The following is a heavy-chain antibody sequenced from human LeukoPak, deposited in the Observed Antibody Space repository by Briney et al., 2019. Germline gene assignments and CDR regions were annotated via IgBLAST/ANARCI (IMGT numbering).Heavy chain of an antibody. V-gene: IGHV4-34*13. CDR3: ARLWYLGGSSSPGHNWFDP. D-gene: IGHD6-6*01. Sequence: INHSGSTNYNPSLKSRFTISVDTSKNQFSLKLSSVTAADTAVYYCARLWYLGGSSSPGHNWFDPWGQGTLVTVSS. CDR2: INHSGST. J-gene: IGHJ5*02.